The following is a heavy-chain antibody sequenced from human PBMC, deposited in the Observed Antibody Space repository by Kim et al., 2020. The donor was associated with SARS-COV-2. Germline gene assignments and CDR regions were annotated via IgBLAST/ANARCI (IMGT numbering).Heavy chain of an antibody. CDR2: IIPIFGTA. CDR3: ASGRKIRLGELSLPLDY. D-gene: IGHD3-16*02. J-gene: IGHJ4*02. V-gene: IGHV1-69*13. CDR1: GGTFSSYA. Sequence: SVKVSCKASGGTFSSYAISWVRQAPGQGLEWMGGIIPIFGTANYAQKFQGRVTITADESTSTAYMELSSLRSEDTAVYYCASGRKIRLGELSLPLDYWGQGTLVTVSS.